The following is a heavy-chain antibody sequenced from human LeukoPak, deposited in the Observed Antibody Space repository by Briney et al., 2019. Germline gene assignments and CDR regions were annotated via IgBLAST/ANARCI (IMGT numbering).Heavy chain of an antibody. V-gene: IGHV3-23*01. CDR2: ISGSGGST. CDR3: AKVPTYYDFWSGFDAFDI. Sequence: PGGSLRLSCAASGFTFSSYAMSWVRQAPGKGLEWVSAISGSGGSTYYADSVKGRFTISRDNSKNTLYLQMNSLRAEDTAVYYCAKVPTYYDFWSGFDAFDIWGQGTMVTASS. CDR1: GFTFSSYA. J-gene: IGHJ3*02. D-gene: IGHD3-3*01.